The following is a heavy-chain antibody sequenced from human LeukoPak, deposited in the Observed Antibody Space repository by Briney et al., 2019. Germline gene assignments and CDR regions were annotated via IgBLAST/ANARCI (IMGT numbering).Heavy chain of an antibody. V-gene: IGHV3-9*01. Sequence: GGSLRLSCAASGFTFDDYAMHWVRQAPGKGLEWVSGISWNSGGIGYADSVKGRFTISRDNAKNSLYLQMNSLRAEDTALYYCAKGLQVGATEEDAFDIWGQGTMVTVSS. CDR2: ISWNSGGI. J-gene: IGHJ3*02. CDR1: GFTFDDYA. D-gene: IGHD1-26*01. CDR3: AKGLQVGATEEDAFDI.